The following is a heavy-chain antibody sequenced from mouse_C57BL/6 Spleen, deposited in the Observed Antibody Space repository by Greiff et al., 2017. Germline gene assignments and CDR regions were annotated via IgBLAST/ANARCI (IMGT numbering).Heavy chain of an antibody. CDR2: IDPENGDN. CDR3: THDGYTWFAY. V-gene: IGHV14-4*01. Sequence: EVQLQQSGAELVRPGASVKLSCTASGFNIKDDYMHWVKQRPEQGLGWIGWIDPENGDNEYASKFQGTATITAYTSSITAFLQLSLLTSEDTAFYYFTHDGYTWFAYWGQGTLVTVSA. D-gene: IGHD2-3*01. J-gene: IGHJ3*01. CDR1: GFNIKDDY.